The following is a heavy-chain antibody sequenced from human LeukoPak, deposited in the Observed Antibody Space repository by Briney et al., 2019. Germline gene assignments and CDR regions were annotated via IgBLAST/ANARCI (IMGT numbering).Heavy chain of an antibody. Sequence: PSETLSLTCTVSGGSISSYYWSWIRQPPGKGLEWIGYIYYSGSTNYNPSLKSRVTISVDTSKNQFSLKLSSVTAADTAVYYCARDSMITFGGVIVGWFDPWGQGTLVTVSS. J-gene: IGHJ5*02. D-gene: IGHD3-16*01. V-gene: IGHV4-59*01. CDR3: ARDSMITFGGVIVGWFDP. CDR2: IYYSGST. CDR1: GGSISSYY.